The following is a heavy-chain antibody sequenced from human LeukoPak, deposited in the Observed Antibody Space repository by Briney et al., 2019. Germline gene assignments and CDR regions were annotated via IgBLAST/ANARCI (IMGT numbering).Heavy chain of an antibody. J-gene: IGHJ4*02. Sequence: PGGTLRLSCAASGFTFTNYGMHWVRQAPGKGLEWVAVMCYDCSGTYYADSVEGRFTISRDMSKNTLYLQMNSLRAEDTAVYYCARDKWFSADYWGQGTLVTVSS. CDR1: GFTFTNYG. V-gene: IGHV3-33*01. CDR2: MCYDCSGT. D-gene: IGHD3-10*01. CDR3: ARDKWFSADY.